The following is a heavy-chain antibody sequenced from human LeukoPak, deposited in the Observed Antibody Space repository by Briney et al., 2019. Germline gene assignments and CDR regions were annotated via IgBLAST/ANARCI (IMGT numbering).Heavy chain of an antibody. D-gene: IGHD4-11*01. CDR3: ARAPISKVTAYNWFDP. Sequence: SVKVSCKASGGTFSSYAISWVRPAPGQGLEWMGGIIPIFGTANYAQKFQGRVTITTDESTSTVYMELSSLRSEDTAVYYCARAPISKVTAYNWFDPWGQGTLVTVSS. V-gene: IGHV1-69*05. J-gene: IGHJ5*02. CDR1: GGTFSSYA. CDR2: IIPIFGTA.